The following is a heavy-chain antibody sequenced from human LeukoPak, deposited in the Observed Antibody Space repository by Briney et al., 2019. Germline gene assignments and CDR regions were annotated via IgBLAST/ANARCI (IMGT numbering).Heavy chain of an antibody. CDR2: ISNDGRNK. J-gene: IGHJ4*02. V-gene: IGHV3-30*04. CDR1: GFIFSNYV. Sequence: GGSLRLSCEASGFIFSNYVMHWVRQAPGKGLEWVAVISNDGRNKYYADSAKGRITISRDNSRNTQYLQMNSLRGEDTAVYYCATDLEVVVTAIGYWGQGTLVTVSS. D-gene: IGHD2-21*02. CDR3: ATDLEVVVTAIGY.